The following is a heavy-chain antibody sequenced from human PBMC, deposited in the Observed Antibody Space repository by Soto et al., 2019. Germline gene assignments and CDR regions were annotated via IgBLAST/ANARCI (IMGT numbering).Heavy chain of an antibody. Sequence: GASVKVSCKASGGTFSSYAISWVRQAPGQGLEWMGGIIPIFGTANYAQKFQGRVTITADESTSTAYMELSSLRSEDTAVYYCALVSQQWLVRSYFDYWGQGTLVTVSS. D-gene: IGHD6-19*01. CDR1: GGTFSSYA. V-gene: IGHV1-69*13. CDR3: ALVSQQWLVRSYFDY. CDR2: IIPIFGTA. J-gene: IGHJ4*02.